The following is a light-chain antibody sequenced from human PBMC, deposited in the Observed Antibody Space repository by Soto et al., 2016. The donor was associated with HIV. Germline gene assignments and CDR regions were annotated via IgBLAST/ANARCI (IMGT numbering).Light chain of an antibody. V-gene: IGLV3-19*01. CDR3: NSRDSSGNHWV. Sequence: SSELTQDPAVSVALGQTVRITCQGDSLRNYYGSWYQQKPGQAPVLVIYGKNNRPSGIPDRFSGSSSGNTASLTITGAQAEDEADYYCNSRDSSGNHWVFGGGTKLTVL. CDR1: SLRNYY. J-gene: IGLJ2*01. CDR2: GKN.